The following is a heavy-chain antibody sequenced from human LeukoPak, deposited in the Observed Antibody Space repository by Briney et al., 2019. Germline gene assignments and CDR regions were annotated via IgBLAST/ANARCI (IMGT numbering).Heavy chain of an antibody. D-gene: IGHD6-19*01. V-gene: IGHV1-2*02. J-gene: IGHJ4*02. CDR3: AREGRQAPGGWYYFDY. CDR2: INPDSGDT. CDR1: GYTFTDYY. Sequence: GASVKVSCKASGYTFTDYYMHWVRQAPGQGLEWMGWINPDSGDTFYAQRFQGRVTLTRDTSISTAYMEVSRLTSDDTAVYYCAREGRQAPGGWYYFDYWGQGTLVTVSS.